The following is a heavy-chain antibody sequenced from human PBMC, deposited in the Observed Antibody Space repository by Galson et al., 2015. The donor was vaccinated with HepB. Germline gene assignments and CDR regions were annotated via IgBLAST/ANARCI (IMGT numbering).Heavy chain of an antibody. Sequence: SVKVSCKASGYTFTGYYMHWVRQAPGQGLEWMGWINPNSGGTNYAQKFQGRVTMTRDTSISTAYMELSRLRSDDTAVYYCARVLVYSSPGPDYWGQGTLVTVSS. V-gene: IGHV1-2*02. CDR1: GYTFTGYY. CDR2: INPNSGGT. CDR3: ARVLVYSSPGPDY. J-gene: IGHJ4*02. D-gene: IGHD6-13*01.